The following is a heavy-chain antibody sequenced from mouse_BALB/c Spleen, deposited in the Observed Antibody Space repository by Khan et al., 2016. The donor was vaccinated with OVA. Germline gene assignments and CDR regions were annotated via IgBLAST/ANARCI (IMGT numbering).Heavy chain of an antibody. J-gene: IGHJ3*01. Sequence: QVQLKESGPGLVAPSQSLSITCTVSGFSLTSYGVHWVRQFPGKGLEWLGVIWAGGSTNYNSALMSRLSISKDNSKSQVFLKMNSLQTDDTAMYYCARAYGLWFAYWGQGTLVTVSA. D-gene: IGHD2-10*02. V-gene: IGHV2-9*02. CDR2: IWAGGST. CDR1: GFSLTSYG. CDR3: ARAYGLWFAY.